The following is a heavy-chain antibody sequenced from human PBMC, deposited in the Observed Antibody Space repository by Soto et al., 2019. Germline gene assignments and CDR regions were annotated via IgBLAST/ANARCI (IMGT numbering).Heavy chain of an antibody. Sequence: PGGSLRLSCSVSGFTFSSYSMNWVRQAPGKGLEWVSSISSSSSYIYYADSVKGRFTISRDNAKNSLYLQMNSLRAEDTAVYYCASSYDSSGYYGYFDYWGQGTLVTVSS. D-gene: IGHD3-22*01. CDR2: ISSSSSYI. J-gene: IGHJ4*02. CDR3: ASSYDSSGYYGYFDY. V-gene: IGHV3-21*01. CDR1: GFTFSSYS.